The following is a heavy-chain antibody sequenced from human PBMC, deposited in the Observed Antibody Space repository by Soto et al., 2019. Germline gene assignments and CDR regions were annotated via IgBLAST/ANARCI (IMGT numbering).Heavy chain of an antibody. Sequence: PGGSLRLSCAASGFTFGDYYMTWIRQAPGKGLEWISYISSSATTMYYADSVKGRFTIPRDNAKKSLYLQMNSLRAEDTAVYSCARGGIVARPFDYWGQGTLVTVSS. J-gene: IGHJ4*02. D-gene: IGHD6-6*01. CDR3: ARGGIVARPFDY. V-gene: IGHV3-11*01. CDR2: ISSSATTM. CDR1: GFTFGDYY.